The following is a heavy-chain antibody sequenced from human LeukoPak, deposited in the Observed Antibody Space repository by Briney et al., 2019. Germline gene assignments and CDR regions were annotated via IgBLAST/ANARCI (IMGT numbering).Heavy chain of an antibody. Sequence: GGSLRLSCAASGFTFSSYEMNWFRQTTGKGLEWVSYISSSGSTIYYADSVKGRFTISRDNAKNSLYLQMNSLRAEDTVVYYCAELGITMIGGVWGKGTTVTISS. V-gene: IGHV3-48*03. CDR2: ISSSGSTI. D-gene: IGHD3-10*02. CDR1: GFTFSSYE. J-gene: IGHJ6*04. CDR3: AELGITMIGGV.